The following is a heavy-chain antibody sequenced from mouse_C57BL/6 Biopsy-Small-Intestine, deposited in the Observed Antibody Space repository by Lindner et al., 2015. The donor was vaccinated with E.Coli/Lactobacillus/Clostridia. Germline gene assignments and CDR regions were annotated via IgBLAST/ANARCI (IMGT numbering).Heavy chain of an antibody. D-gene: IGHD2-3*01. CDR2: IIPTFGTP. J-gene: IGHJ3*01. CDR1: GGTFSSYV. Sequence: SVKVSCKASGGTFSSYVINWVRQAPGQGLEWMGGIIPTFGTPNYAQKFQGKVTITADESTSTAYMELSSLRSEDTAVYYCARGAEYCFGCRDDAFDIWGQGTMVTVSS. CDR3: ARGAEYCFGCRDDAFDI. V-gene: IGHV1-64*01.